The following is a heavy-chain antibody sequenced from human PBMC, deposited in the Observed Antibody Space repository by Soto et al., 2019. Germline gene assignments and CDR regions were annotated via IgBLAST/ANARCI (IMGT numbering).Heavy chain of an antibody. CDR1: SFSISSGYY. CDR3: ARGHGYGDYLRYYYGMDV. D-gene: IGHD4-17*01. CDR2: IYYSGST. J-gene: IGHJ6*02. Sequence: PSETLSLTCAVSSFSISSGYYWGWVRQPPGKGLEWIGYIYYSGSTYYNPSLKSRVTISVDTSKNQFSLKLSSVTAADTAVYYCARGHGYGDYLRYYYGMDVWGQGTTVTVSS. V-gene: IGHV4-38-2*01.